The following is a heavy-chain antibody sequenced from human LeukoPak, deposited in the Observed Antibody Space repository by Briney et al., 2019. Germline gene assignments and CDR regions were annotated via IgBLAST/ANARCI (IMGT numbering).Heavy chain of an antibody. CDR1: GLTVTNNY. Sequence: GGSLRLSCAASGLTVTNNYWNWVRQPPGKGPEWISLIYTNGDTQYANSVKGRFTFSRDNSKNTLYLQMNSLRAEDTAIYYCVYGDYPLTYWGQGTLVGVSS. J-gene: IGHJ4*02. CDR3: VYGDYPLTY. D-gene: IGHD4-17*01. CDR2: IYTNGDT. V-gene: IGHV3-66*01.